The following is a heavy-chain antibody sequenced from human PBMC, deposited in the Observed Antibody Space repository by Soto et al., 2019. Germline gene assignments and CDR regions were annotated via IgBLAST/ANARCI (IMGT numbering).Heavy chain of an antibody. Sequence: SVKVSCKASGGTFSSYAITWVRQAPEQGLEWMGGIIPIFGTANYAQKFQGRVTITADESTSTAYMELSSLRSEDTAVYYCARDSNIVVVPAAMDYYYGMDVWGQGTTVTVSS. CDR3: ARDSNIVVVPAAMDYYYGMDV. V-gene: IGHV1-69*13. J-gene: IGHJ6*02. CDR2: IIPIFGTA. CDR1: GGTFSSYA. D-gene: IGHD2-2*01.